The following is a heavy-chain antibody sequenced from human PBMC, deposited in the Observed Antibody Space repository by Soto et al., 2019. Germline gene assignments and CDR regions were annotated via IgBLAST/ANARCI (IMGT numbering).Heavy chain of an antibody. D-gene: IGHD3-3*01. CDR3: ARAQRITIFGVVIMGYGMDV. CDR1: GYTFTSYY. Sequence: QVQLVQSGAEVKKPGASVKVSCKASGYTFTSYYMHWVRQAPGQGLEWMGIINPSGGSTSYAQKFQGRVTMTRDTSTSTVYMELSSLRSEDTAVYYCARAQRITIFGVVIMGYGMDVWGQGTTVTVSS. J-gene: IGHJ6*02. V-gene: IGHV1-46*01. CDR2: INPSGGST.